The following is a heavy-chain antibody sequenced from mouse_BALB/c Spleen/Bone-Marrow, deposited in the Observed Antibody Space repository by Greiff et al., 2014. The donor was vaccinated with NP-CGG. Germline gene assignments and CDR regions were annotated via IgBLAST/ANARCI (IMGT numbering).Heavy chain of an antibody. Sequence: EVMLVESGGGLVKPGGSLKLSCAASGFTFSSYAMSWVRQSPEKRLEWVAEISSGGSYTYYSDTVTGRFTISRDNAKKTLYLEMSSLRSEDTAMYYCARDGGCYFAGFAYWGQGTLVTVSA. D-gene: IGHD2-12*01. V-gene: IGHV5-9-4*01. J-gene: IGHJ3*01. CDR1: GFTFSSYA. CDR3: ARDGGCYFAGFAY. CDR2: ISSGGSYT.